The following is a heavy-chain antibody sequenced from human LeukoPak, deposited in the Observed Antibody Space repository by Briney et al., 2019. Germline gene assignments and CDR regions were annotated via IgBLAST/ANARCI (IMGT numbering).Heavy chain of an antibody. Sequence: ASVTVSCKASGYTFTGYYMHWVRQAPGQGLEWMGWINPNSGGTNYAQKFQGRVTMTRDTSISTAYMELSRLRSDDTAVYYCARDLPSSSSQADDYWGQGTLVTVSS. CDR3: ARDLPSSSSQADDY. V-gene: IGHV1-2*02. J-gene: IGHJ4*02. CDR1: GYTFTGYY. D-gene: IGHD6-6*01. CDR2: INPNSGGT.